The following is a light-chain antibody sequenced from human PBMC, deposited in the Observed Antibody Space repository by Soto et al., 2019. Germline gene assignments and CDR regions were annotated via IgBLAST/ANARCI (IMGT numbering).Light chain of an antibody. V-gene: IGKV1-5*03. CDR3: QGYIAYSGA. Sequence: DIQMTQSPSTLSASVGDRVTITCRASQSTSIYLAWYQQKPGIAPRLLIYKASILQSGVPSRFSGSGSGTEFTLTISSLQPDDFATYYCQGYIAYSGAFGQGTKVEI. CDR1: QSTSIY. J-gene: IGKJ1*01. CDR2: KAS.